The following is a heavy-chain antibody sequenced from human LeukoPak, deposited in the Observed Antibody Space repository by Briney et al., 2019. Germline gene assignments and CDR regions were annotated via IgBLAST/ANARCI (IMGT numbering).Heavy chain of an antibody. V-gene: IGHV3-30*18. D-gene: IGHD3-22*01. J-gene: IGHJ4*02. CDR2: ISYDGSNK. CDR1: GFTFSSYG. CDR3: AKAYPYYYDSSGFDY. Sequence: PGRSLRLSCAASGFTFSSYGMHWVRQAPGKGLEWVAVISYDGSNKYYADSVKGRFTISRDNSKNTLYLQMNSLRAEDTAVYYCAKAYPYYYDSSGFDYWGQVTLVTVSS.